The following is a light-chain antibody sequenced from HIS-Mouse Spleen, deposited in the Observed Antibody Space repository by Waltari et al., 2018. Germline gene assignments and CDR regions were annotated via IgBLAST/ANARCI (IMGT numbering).Light chain of an antibody. Sequence: SYELTQPPSVSVSPGQTARITCSGDALPKKYAYWYQQKSGQAPVLVIYKEIKRPSGIPGRFSGSSSGTMATLTISGAQVEDEADYYCYSTDSSCNHRVFGGGTKLTVL. CDR2: KEI. V-gene: IGLV3-10*01. CDR1: ALPKKY. CDR3: YSTDSSCNHRV. J-gene: IGLJ2*01.